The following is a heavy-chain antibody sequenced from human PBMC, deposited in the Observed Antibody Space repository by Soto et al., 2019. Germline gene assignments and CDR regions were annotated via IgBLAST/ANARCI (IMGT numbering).Heavy chain of an antibody. V-gene: IGHV3-30*09. CDR1: GFTFRSYA. D-gene: IGHD6-19*01. CDR2: ISYDGREN. Sequence: LRLSCAASGFTFRSYAMHWVRQAPDKGLELVARISYDGRENYYADSVMGRFAVSRDNSKNTMYLQMCSLRADDTAIYYCARDRFYFESSGYDAVDIWGQGTKVTGS. J-gene: IGHJ3*02. CDR3: ARDRFYFESSGYDAVDI.